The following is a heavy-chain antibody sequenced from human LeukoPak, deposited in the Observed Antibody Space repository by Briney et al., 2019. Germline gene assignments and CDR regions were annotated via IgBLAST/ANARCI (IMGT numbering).Heavy chain of an antibody. D-gene: IGHD6-25*01. CDR2: IDYSGST. J-gene: IGHJ4*02. CDR3: AKGPAYFDY. CDR1: GXSMSIYY. Sequence: PSETLSLTCTVSGXSMSIYYGSWIRQPPGKGLEWIGCIDYSGSTNYNPSLKSRVTISVDTSKNQFSLKVRSVTAADTAVYYCAKGPAYFDYWGQGTLVTVSS. V-gene: IGHV4-59*01.